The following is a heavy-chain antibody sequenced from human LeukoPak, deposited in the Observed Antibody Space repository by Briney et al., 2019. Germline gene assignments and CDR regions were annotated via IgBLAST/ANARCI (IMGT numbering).Heavy chain of an antibody. CDR2: ISYDGSNK. CDR3: AKDQLDTHLHYYYYYGMDV. CDR1: GFTFSSYA. V-gene: IGHV3-30*04. J-gene: IGHJ6*02. Sequence: PGGTLRLSCAAAGFTFSSYAMHWVRQAQGKGREWVAVISYDGSNKYYADSVKGRFTISRDNSKNTLYLQMNSLRAEDTAVYYCAKDQLDTHLHYYYYYGMDVWGQGTTVTVSS. D-gene: IGHD1-1*01.